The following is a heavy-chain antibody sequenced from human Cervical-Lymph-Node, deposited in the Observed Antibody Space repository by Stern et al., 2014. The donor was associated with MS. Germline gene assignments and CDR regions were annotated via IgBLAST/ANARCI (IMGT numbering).Heavy chain of an antibody. CDR1: GGTFNGYT. CDR3: ARGETPTPSCGMDV. J-gene: IGHJ6*02. D-gene: IGHD4-23*01. Sequence: QVQLVQSGAEVKQPGSSVKVSCKASGGTFNGYTISWVRQAPGQRPEWMGGIIPIFDTANYEQKFQGRVTITADKSSNTVYMELSSLRSEDTAVYYCARGETPTPSCGMDVWGQGTTVTV. V-gene: IGHV1-69*06. CDR2: IIPIFDTA.